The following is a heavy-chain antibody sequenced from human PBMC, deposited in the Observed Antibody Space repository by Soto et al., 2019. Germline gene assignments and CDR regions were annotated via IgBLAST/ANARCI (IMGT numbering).Heavy chain of an antibody. V-gene: IGHV1-69*02. CDR1: GGTFSSYT. CDR2: IIPILGIA. J-gene: IGHJ6*02. Sequence: SVKVSCKASGGTFSSYTISWVRQAPGQGLEWMGRIIPILGIANYAQKFQGRVTITADKSTSTAYMELSSLRSEDTAVYYCARVPYYDILTGYYPDKRYYYYYGMDVWGQGTTVTVSS. CDR3: ARVPYYDILTGYYPDKRYYYYYGMDV. D-gene: IGHD3-9*01.